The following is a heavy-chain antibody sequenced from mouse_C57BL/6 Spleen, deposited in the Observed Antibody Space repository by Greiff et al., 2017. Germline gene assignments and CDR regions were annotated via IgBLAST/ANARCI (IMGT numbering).Heavy chain of an antibody. CDR2: IDPSDSYT. V-gene: IGHV1-69*01. D-gene: IGHD3-2*02. CDR3: ARWTAQATGAWFVY. J-gene: IGHJ3*01. Sequence: VQLQQPGAELVMPGASVKLSCKASGYTFTSYWMHWVKQRPGQGLEWIGEIDPSDSYTNYNQKFKGKSTLTVDKSSSTAYMQLSSLTSEASAVYYCARWTAQATGAWFVYWGQGTLVTVSA. CDR1: GYTFTSYW.